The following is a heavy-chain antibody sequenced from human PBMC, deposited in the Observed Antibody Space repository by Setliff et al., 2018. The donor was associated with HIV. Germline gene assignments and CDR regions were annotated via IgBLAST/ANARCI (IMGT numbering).Heavy chain of an antibody. CDR3: AREGRYSFGYNWFDP. D-gene: IGHD5-18*01. J-gene: IGHJ5*02. CDR2: IYYSGMT. CDR1: GGSISGHY. V-gene: IGHV4-59*11. Sequence: PSETLSLTCTVSGGSISGHYWSWIRQPPGRGLEWIGDIYYSGMTNYNPSLQSRVTISLDTSKNQFSLKVNSVTAADTAVYYCAREGRYSFGYNWFDPWGQGTLVTVSS.